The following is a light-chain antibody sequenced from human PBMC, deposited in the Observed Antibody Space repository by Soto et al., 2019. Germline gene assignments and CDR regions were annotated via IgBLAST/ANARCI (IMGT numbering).Light chain of an antibody. CDR3: QQRRNWPLT. V-gene: IGKV3-11*01. CDR2: DVS. Sequence: EIVLTQSPATLSLSPGERATLSCRASQSVDSYLTWYQQRPGQAPRLLIYDVSKRATGIPVRFSGRGSGTDFTLTISSLEPEDGAISYGQQRRNWPLTFGGGTKVEIK. J-gene: IGKJ4*01. CDR1: QSVDSY.